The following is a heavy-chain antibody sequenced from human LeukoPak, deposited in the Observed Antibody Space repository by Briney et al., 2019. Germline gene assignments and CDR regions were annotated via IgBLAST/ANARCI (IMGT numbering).Heavy chain of an antibody. D-gene: IGHD2-2*01. Sequence: GRSLRLSCAASGFTFSSYAMTWVRQAPDKGLEWVSAISGRDGSTYYADSVKGRFTISRDDSQNTLYLQMNSLSAEATAVYYCAKVETSGGANCYALDYWGQGTLVTVSS. J-gene: IGHJ4*02. CDR3: AKVETSGGANCYALDY. CDR1: GFTFSSYA. CDR2: ISGRDGST. V-gene: IGHV3-23*01.